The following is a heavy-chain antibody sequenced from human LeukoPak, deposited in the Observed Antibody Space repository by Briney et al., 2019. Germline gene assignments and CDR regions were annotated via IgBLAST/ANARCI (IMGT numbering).Heavy chain of an antibody. J-gene: IGHJ4*02. V-gene: IGHV1-18*04. Sequence: ASVKVSCKASGYTFTSYGISWVRHAPGQGLEWMGWISAYNGNTNYAQKLQGRVTMTTDTSTSTAYMELRSLRSDDTAVYYCARDSPQLNYDILTGYYNRTFDYWGQGTLVTVSS. CDR2: ISAYNGNT. CDR3: ARDSPQLNYDILTGYYNRTFDY. D-gene: IGHD3-9*01. CDR1: GYTFTSYG.